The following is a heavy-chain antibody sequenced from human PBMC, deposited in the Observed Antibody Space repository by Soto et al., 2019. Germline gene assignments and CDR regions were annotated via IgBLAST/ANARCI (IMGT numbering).Heavy chain of an antibody. CDR2: IIPVSGTP. J-gene: IGHJ4*01. V-gene: IGHV1-69*13. D-gene: IGHD6-13*01. CDR3: ERGRFPGSRWPYFEA. Sequence: SAKLALKSPEGTINDSGTTWLRGAGGQGLEWLGGIIPVSGTPYYAQSFQGRVTISADDSSSTAYLALTSLKSDYTAIYFCERGRFPGSRWPYFEAGGHGTLVTV. CDR1: EGTINDSG.